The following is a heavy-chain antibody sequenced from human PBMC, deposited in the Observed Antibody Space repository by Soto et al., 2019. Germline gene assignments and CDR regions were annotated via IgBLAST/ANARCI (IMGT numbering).Heavy chain of an antibody. CDR1: GGSISSDY. CDR3: ARAGAVAGSPLYYYYGMDV. D-gene: IGHD6-19*01. CDR2: IYYSGST. V-gene: IGHV4-59*01. Sequence: QVQLQESGPGLVKPSETLSLTCTVSGGSISSDYWSWIRQPPGKGLEWIGYIYYSGSTNYNPSLKSRVTISVDTSKNQFSLKLSSVTAADTAVYYCARAGAVAGSPLYYYYGMDVWGQGTTVTVSS. J-gene: IGHJ6*02.